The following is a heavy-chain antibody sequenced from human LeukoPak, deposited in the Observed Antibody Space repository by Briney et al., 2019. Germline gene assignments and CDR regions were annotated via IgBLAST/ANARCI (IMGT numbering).Heavy chain of an antibody. CDR3: ARGGRGHCSSTSCYRRWFDP. CDR1: GGSISSSPYS. Sequence: ASETLSLTCTVSGGSISSSPYSWGWIRQPPGKGLEWIGEINHSGSTNYNPSLKSRVTISVDTSKNQFSLKLSSVTAADTAVYYCARGGRGHCSSTSCYRRWFDPWGQGTLVTVSS. J-gene: IGHJ5*02. D-gene: IGHD2-2*01. CDR2: INHSGST. V-gene: IGHV4-39*07.